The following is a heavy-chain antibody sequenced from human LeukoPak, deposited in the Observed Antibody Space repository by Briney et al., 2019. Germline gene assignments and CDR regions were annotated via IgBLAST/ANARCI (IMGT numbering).Heavy chain of an antibody. CDR1: GGSISSYY. CDR3: ARQRWYSSGWSLDY. Sequence: SETLSLTCTVSGGSISSYYWSWIRQPPGKGLEWIGYIYYSGNTNYNPSLKSRVTISVDTSKNQFSLRLSSVTAADTAVYYCARQRWYSSGWSLDYWGQGTLVTVSS. J-gene: IGHJ4*02. D-gene: IGHD6-13*01. V-gene: IGHV4-59*08. CDR2: IYYSGNT.